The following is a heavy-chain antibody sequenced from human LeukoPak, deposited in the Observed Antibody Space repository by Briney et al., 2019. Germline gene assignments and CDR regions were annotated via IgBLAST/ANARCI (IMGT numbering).Heavy chain of an antibody. CDR1: GGSISSYY. V-gene: IGHV4-59*01. CDR3: ARGPPPITYYDSRVVNWFDP. Sequence: PSETLSLTCTVSGGSISSYYWSWIRQPPGKGLEWIGYIYYSGSTNYNPSLKRRVAISVDTSKNQFSLKLSSVTAADTAVYYCARGPPPITYYDSRVVNWFDPWGQGTLVTVSS. D-gene: IGHD3-22*01. CDR2: IYYSGST. J-gene: IGHJ5*02.